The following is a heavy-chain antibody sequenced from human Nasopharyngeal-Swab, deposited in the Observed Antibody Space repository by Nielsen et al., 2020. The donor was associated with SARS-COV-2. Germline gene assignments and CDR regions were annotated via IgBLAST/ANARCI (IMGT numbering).Heavy chain of an antibody. J-gene: IGHJ5*02. CDR3: ALVPGDGYNYHNWFDP. Sequence: SVKVSCKASGYTFINYGITWVRQAPGQGLEWMGRIIPILGIANYAQKFQGRVTITADKSTSTAYMELSSLRSEDTAVYYCALVPGDGYNYHNWFDPWGQGTLVTVSS. D-gene: IGHD5-24*01. V-gene: IGHV1-69*04. CDR1: GYTFINYG. CDR2: IIPILGIA.